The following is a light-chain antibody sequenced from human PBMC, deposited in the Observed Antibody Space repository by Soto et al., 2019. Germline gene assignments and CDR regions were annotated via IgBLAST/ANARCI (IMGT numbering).Light chain of an antibody. Sequence: EIVMTQSPATLSVSPGERATLSCRASQSVSTNLAWYQQKPGQAPRLLIYGASTRATGIPARFSGSGSGTEFSLTINSLQSEDVAVYYCQQYNDWPLTLGGGTKVDIK. V-gene: IGKV3-15*01. J-gene: IGKJ4*01. CDR1: QSVSTN. CDR3: QQYNDWPLT. CDR2: GAS.